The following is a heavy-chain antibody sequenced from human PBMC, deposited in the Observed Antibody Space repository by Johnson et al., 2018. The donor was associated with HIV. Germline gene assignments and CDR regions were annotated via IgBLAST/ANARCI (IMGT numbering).Heavy chain of an antibody. D-gene: IGHD3-10*01. Sequence: QLVESGGGVVQPGRSLRLSCAASGFTFSSYAMHWVRQAPGKGLELVAVISYDGSNKYYADSVKGRFTISRDNSKNTLYLQMNSLRAEDTAVYYCASDLTLWKARGDAFDIWGQGTMVTVSS. CDR2: ISYDGSNK. J-gene: IGHJ3*02. CDR3: ASDLTLWKARGDAFDI. CDR1: GFTFSSYA. V-gene: IGHV3-30-3*01.